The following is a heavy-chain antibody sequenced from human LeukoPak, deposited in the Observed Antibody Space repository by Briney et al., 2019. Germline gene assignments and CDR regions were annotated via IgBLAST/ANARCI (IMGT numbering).Heavy chain of an antibody. CDR1: GFTFDDYA. CDR3: AKDIAAGGTAFDY. J-gene: IGHJ4*02. V-gene: IGHV3-9*03. CDR2: ISWNSGSI. D-gene: IGHD6-13*01. Sequence: GGSLRLSCAASGFTFDDYAMHWVRRAPGKGLEWVSGISWNSGSIGYADSVKGRFTISRDNAKNSLYLQMNSLRVEDMALYYCAKDIAAGGTAFDYWGQGTLVTVSS.